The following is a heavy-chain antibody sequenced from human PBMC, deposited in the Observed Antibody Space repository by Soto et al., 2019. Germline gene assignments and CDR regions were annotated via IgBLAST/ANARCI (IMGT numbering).Heavy chain of an antibody. D-gene: IGHD3-10*01. CDR1: GFTFSAYW. Sequence: PGGSLRLSCAVSGFTFSAYWTHWVRQVPGKGLTWVSRISDDVSTATYADSVKGRFVISRDNAKNTLYLQMNSLRAEDTAVYYCARDGTYYDGAKYYYYGMDVWGQGTRVTVSS. CDR3: ARDGTYYDGAKYYYYGMDV. V-gene: IGHV3-74*01. CDR2: ISDDVSTA. J-gene: IGHJ6*02.